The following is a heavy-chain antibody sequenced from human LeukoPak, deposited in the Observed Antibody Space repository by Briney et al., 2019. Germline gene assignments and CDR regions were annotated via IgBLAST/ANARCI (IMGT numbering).Heavy chain of an antibody. V-gene: IGHV3-23*01. CDR3: AKDGGLWVSAHWGDS. CDR2: ITTGDGNT. D-gene: IGHD7-27*01. J-gene: IGHJ4*02. CDR1: GFTFSGYS. Sequence: GGSLRLSCAASGFTFSGYSMKWVRQAPGKGLKWVSTITTGDGNTYYADSVKGRFTVSRDDSKNTLYLQMNSLRAEDTAVYYCAKDGGLWVSAHWGDSWGRGTLVTVSS.